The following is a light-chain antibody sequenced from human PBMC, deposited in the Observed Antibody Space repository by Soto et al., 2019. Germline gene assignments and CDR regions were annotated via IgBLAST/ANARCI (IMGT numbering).Light chain of an antibody. CDR1: TIDIGGYNL. Sequence: QSALTQPASVSGSPGQSITISCTGTTIDIGGYNLVSWYQQHPGKAPKLMIYEGNKRPSGVSTRFSGSKSGNTASLTISGLQAEDEADYYCCSYAASNTLMFGGGTQPIVL. CDR2: EGN. V-gene: IGLV2-23*01. J-gene: IGLJ3*02. CDR3: CSYAASNTLM.